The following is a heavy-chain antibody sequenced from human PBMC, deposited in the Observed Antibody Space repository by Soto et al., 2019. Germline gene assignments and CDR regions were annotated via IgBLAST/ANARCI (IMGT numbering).Heavy chain of an antibody. D-gene: IGHD3-22*01. CDR2: IFPSDSDT. CDR1: VYRFTSYW. CDR3: ARKDKSGYFNWFDP. Sequence: RGESLKISCRTSVYRFTSYWIAWVRQMPGKGLEWMGIIFPSDSDTRYSPSFQGQVTISADRSTSAVFLQWASLKASDTAVYFCARKDKSGYFNWFDPWGQGTLVTVSS. J-gene: IGHJ5*02. V-gene: IGHV5-51*01.